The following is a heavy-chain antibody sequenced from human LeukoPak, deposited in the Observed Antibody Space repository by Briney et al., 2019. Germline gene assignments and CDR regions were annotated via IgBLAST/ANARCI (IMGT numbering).Heavy chain of an antibody. Sequence: GASVKVSCKASGGTFSSYAISWVRQAPGQGLEWMGGIIPIFGTANYAQKFQGRVTITADESTSTAYMELSSLRSEDTAVYYCARPGATVVTWAFDIWGQGTMVTVSS. CDR3: ARPGATVVTWAFDI. CDR1: GGTFSSYA. V-gene: IGHV1-69*13. CDR2: IIPIFGTA. D-gene: IGHD4-23*01. J-gene: IGHJ3*02.